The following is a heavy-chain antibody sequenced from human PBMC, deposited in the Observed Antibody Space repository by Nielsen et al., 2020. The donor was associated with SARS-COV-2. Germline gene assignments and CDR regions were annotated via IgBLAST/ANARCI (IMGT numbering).Heavy chain of an antibody. CDR1: GFTFSSYA. J-gene: IGHJ4*02. CDR3: ARFFGPQPTYFDY. V-gene: IGHV3-30-3*01. D-gene: IGHD3-10*01. CDR2: ISYDGSNK. Sequence: GESLKISCAASGFTFSSYAMHWVRQAPGKGLEWVAVISYDGSNKYYADSVKGRFTISRDNSKNTLYLQMNSLRDEDTAVYYCARFFGPQPTYFDYWGQGTLVTVSS.